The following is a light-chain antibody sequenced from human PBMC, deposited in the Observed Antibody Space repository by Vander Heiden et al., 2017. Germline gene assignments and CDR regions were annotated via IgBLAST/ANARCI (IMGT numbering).Light chain of an antibody. CDR2: EVT. CDR1: SRDIGAYNL. Sequence: SALAQPASVSGSPGQSITISCTGPSRDIGAYNLVSWYQQHPGEAPKRLISEVTKRPSGVSTRFSGSKSGNTASLTISGLQAEDEADYYCCSYAGSSTSVLLGGGTKLTVL. J-gene: IGLJ3*02. V-gene: IGLV2-23*02. CDR3: CSYAGSSTSVL.